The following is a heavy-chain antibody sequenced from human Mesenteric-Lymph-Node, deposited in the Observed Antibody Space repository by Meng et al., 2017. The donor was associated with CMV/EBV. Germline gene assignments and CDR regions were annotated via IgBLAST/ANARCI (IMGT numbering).Heavy chain of an antibody. CDR1: AVAFSTYG. V-gene: IGHV3-30*02. D-gene: IGHD3-10*01. CDR3: ARDMVPPSNYYYYGMDV. J-gene: IGHJ6*02. Sequence: GGPLRLSCVASAVAFSTYGMHWVRQTPGKGLEWLAVIHYDAHTKYYADSVKGRFTISRDNSKNTVYLQMNSLRAEDTAVYYCARDMVPPSNYYYYGMDVWGQGTTVTVSS. CDR2: IHYDAHTK.